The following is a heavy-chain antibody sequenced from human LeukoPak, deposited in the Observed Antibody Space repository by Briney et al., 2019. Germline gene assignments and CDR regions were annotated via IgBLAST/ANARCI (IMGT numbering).Heavy chain of an antibody. Sequence: ASVKVSCKASGYTFTSYGISWVRQAPGQGLEWMGWISPYNGNTKYAQKLQGRVTTTTDTSTSTAYMELRSLRSDNTAVYYCARFDDYSDSRRGIDFWGQGTLVTVSS. D-gene: IGHD4-11*01. J-gene: IGHJ4*02. CDR2: ISPYNGNT. CDR3: ARFDDYSDSRRGIDF. CDR1: GYTFTSYG. V-gene: IGHV1-18*01.